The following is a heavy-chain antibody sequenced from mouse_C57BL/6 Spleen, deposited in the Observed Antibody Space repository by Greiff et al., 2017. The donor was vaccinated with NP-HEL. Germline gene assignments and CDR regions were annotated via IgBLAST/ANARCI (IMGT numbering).Heavy chain of an antibody. D-gene: IGHD2-4*01. V-gene: IGHV1-82*01. CDR3: ASPLYYDYVSGAMDY. CDR1: GYAFSSSW. J-gene: IGHJ4*01. Sequence: QVQLQQSGPELVKPGASVKISCKASGYAFSSSWMNWVKQRPGKGLEWIGRIYPGDGDTNYNGKFKGKATLTADKSSSTAYMQLSSLTSEDSAVYFCASPLYYDYVSGAMDYWGQGTSVTVSS. CDR2: IYPGDGDT.